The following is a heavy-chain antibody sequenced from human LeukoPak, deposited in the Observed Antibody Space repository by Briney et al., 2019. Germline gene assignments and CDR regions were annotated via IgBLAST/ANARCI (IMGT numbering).Heavy chain of an antibody. D-gene: IGHD7-27*01. Sequence: GGSLRLSCAASGFIFCSYSMNWVRQAPGRGLEWISYISSGSRNIFYADSVKGRFTIFRDNAKNSLYLLMNSLRADDTAVYYCARESITGDRDFDYWGQGTLITVSS. CDR3: ARESITGDRDFDY. CDR1: GFIFCSYS. CDR2: ISSGSRNI. J-gene: IGHJ4*02. V-gene: IGHV3-48*01.